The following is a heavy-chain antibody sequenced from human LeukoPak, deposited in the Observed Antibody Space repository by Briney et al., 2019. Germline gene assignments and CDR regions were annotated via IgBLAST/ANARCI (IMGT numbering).Heavy chain of an antibody. CDR1: GGPINSSSYY. CDR3: ARILLWFGELINWFDP. Sequence: PSETLFLTCTVSGGPINSSSYYWGWIRQPPGEGLGWVGGIYYSGSTYYNPSLKSRVTISVDTSKNQFSLKLSSVTAADTAVYYCARILLWFGELINWFDPWGQGTLVTVSS. J-gene: IGHJ5*02. V-gene: IGHV4-39*07. D-gene: IGHD3-10*01. CDR2: IYYSGST.